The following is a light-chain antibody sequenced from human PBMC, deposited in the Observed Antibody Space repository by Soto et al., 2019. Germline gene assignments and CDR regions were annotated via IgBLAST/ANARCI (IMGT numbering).Light chain of an antibody. J-gene: IGLJ2*01. CDR2: LEGSGSY. V-gene: IGLV4-60*03. CDR1: SEHSSYI. CDR3: ETWDSKGV. Sequence: QPVLTQSFSASASLGSSVKRTCTLSSEHSSYIIAWHQQQPGKAPRYLMKLEGSGSYNKGSGVPDRFSGSSSGADRYLTISTLQSEDEADYYCETWDSKGVFGGGTKLTVL.